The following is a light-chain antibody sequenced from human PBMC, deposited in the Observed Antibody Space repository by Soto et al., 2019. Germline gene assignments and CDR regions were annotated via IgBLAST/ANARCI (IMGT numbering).Light chain of an antibody. CDR2: AAS. V-gene: IGKV1-39*01. Sequence: DIQLTQSPSFLSASVGYRVTITCRASQGISSYLAWYQQKPGKAPKLLIYAASTLQSGVPSRFSGSGSGTDFTLTISSLQPEDFATYYCQKSYNTPRTCGQGNKGDIK. J-gene: IGKJ1*01. CDR1: QGISSY. CDR3: QKSYNTPRT.